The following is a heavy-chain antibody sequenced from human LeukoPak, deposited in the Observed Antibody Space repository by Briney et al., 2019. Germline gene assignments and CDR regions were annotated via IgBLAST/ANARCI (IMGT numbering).Heavy chain of an antibody. CDR1: GFSFSTYW. J-gene: IGHJ4*02. CDR2: INSDGSST. D-gene: IGHD3-10*01. Sequence: PGGSLRLSCAASGFSFSTYWMHWVRQAPGKGLVWVSRINSDGSSTTYADSVKGRFTISRDNAKNTLYLQMNSLRADDTAVYYCAVGVGDHWGQGTLVTVFS. V-gene: IGHV3-74*01. CDR3: AVGVGDH.